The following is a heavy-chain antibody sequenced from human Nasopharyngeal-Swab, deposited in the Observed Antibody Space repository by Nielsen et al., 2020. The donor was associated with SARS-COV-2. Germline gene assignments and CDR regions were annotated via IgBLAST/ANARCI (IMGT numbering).Heavy chain of an antibody. CDR3: TKGIAAAGSRCLDY. CDR1: GFTYDDYS. V-gene: IGHV3-9*01. CDR2: ITWNSGT. Sequence: SLKISCAASGFTYDDYSMHWVRLAPGKGLEWVSGITWNSGTGYTDSVKGRFTISRDNAGNSLYLQMNSLRADDTAFYYCTKGIAAAGSRCLDYWGQGTLVTVSS. D-gene: IGHD6-13*01. J-gene: IGHJ4*02.